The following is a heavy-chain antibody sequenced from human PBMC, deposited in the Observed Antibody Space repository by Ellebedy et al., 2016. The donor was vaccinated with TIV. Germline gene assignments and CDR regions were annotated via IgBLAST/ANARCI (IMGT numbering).Heavy chain of an antibody. CDR1: GYTVTIYY. D-gene: IGHD3-10*01. V-gene: IGHV1-46*01. CDR3: ARGGSGTYYNTKGSSYYYGMDV. J-gene: IGHJ6*02. Sequence: AASVKVSCKASGYTVTIYYMHWVRQAPGQGLEWMGIINPRGGSTSFAQKFQGRVTMTRDTSTSTVYMELSSLRSEDTAVYYCARGGSGTYYNTKGSSYYYGMDVWGQGTTVTVSS. CDR2: INPRGGST.